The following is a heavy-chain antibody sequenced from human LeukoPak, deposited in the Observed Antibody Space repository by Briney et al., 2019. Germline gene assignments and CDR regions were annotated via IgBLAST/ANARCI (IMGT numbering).Heavy chain of an antibody. CDR3: ARDSGTTGEVKFDP. D-gene: IGHD3-10*01. V-gene: IGHV4-4*07. J-gene: IGHJ5*02. CDR2: IYGSGST. CDR1: GGSITDYH. Sequence: SETLSLTCTVSGGSITDYHWIWIRQPAGKGLEWIGRIYGSGSTDHNPSLKSRVTMSIDTSKNQFSLNLISVTAADTAVYYCARDSGTTGEVKFDPWGQGTLVTVSS.